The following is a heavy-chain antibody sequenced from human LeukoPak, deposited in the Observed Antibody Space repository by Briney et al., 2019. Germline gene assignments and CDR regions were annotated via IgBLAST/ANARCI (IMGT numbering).Heavy chain of an antibody. CDR1: GLTFSNYW. Sequence: GGSLRLSCATSGLTFSNYWMHWVRQVPGKGLVWVSRIKSDGSSTSYADSVKGRFTISRDNAKNTLYLQMNSLRAEDTAIYYCAKDNSPGWFGPWGQGTLVTVSS. D-gene: IGHD4-11*01. CDR2: IKSDGSST. CDR3: AKDNSPGWFGP. J-gene: IGHJ5*02. V-gene: IGHV3-74*01.